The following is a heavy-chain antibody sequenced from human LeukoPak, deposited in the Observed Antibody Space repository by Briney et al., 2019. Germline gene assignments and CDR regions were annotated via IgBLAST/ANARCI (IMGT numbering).Heavy chain of an antibody. Sequence: GGSLRLSCAASGFTFSNYGIHWVRQAPGKGLEWVAVIWYDGSSKHYADSVKGRFAISRDNSKNTLYLQMSSLRAEDTAVYYCAREGRSSWYNQHLPINYFDYRGQGTLVTVSS. J-gene: IGHJ4*02. D-gene: IGHD6-13*01. V-gene: IGHV3-33*01. CDR3: AREGRSSWYNQHLPINYFDY. CDR1: GFTFSNYG. CDR2: IWYDGSSK.